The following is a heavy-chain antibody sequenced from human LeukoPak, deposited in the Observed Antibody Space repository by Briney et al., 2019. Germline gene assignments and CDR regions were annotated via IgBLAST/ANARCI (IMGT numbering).Heavy chain of an antibody. D-gene: IGHD3-22*01. CDR2: IRSEANSYAT. J-gene: IGHJ4*02. CDR3: AKDHLDYYDSSGYYDY. V-gene: IGHV3-73*01. CDR1: GFTFSGSS. Sequence: SGGSLRLSCAVSGFTFSGSSMHWVRQASGKGLEWVGRIRSEANSYATEYAPSVKGRFTISRDNSKNTLYLQMNSLRAEDTAVYYCAKDHLDYYDSSGYYDYWGQGTLVTVSS.